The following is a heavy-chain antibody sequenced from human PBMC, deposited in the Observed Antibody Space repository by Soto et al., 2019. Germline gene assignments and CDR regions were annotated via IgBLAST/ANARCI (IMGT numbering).Heavy chain of an antibody. CDR3: ARGGYYDSSGLYY. D-gene: IGHD3-22*01. J-gene: IGHJ4*02. CDR2: IYHSGST. V-gene: IGHV4-30-2*01. Sequence: SETLSLTCAVSGGSISSGSYSWSWIRQPPGKGLEWIGYIYHSGSTHYNPSLKSRVTISVDRSKNQFSLKLSSVTAADTAVYYCARGGYYDSSGLYYWGQGTLVTVSS. CDR1: GGSISSGSYS.